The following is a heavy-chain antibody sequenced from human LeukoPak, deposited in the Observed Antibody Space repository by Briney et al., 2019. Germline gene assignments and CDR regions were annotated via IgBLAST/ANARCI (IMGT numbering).Heavy chain of an antibody. CDR1: GGSISSSSYY. Sequence: MPSETLSLTCTVSGGSISSSSYYWGWIRQPPGKGLEWIGSIYYSGSTYYNPSLKSRVTISVDTSKNQFSLKLSSVTAADTAVYYCASSCSSTSCYGLHAFDIWGQGTMVTVSS. V-gene: IGHV4-39*07. D-gene: IGHD2-2*01. J-gene: IGHJ3*02. CDR2: IYYSGST. CDR3: ASSCSSTSCYGLHAFDI.